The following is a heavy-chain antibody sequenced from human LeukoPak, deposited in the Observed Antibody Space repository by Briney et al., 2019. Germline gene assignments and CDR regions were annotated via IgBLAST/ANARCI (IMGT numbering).Heavy chain of an antibody. Sequence: SVKVSCKASGFTFTTSAVQWVRRARGQRLEWIGWIVVGSGNTNYAQKFQERDTITRDMSTSTVYMDLSSQRSEDTAVYYCAAASNYYDRSNYYSYAMDVWGQGTTVTVSS. CDR1: GFTFTTSA. CDR2: IVVGSGNT. D-gene: IGHD3-22*01. J-gene: IGHJ6*02. V-gene: IGHV1-58*01. CDR3: AAASNYYDRSNYYSYAMDV.